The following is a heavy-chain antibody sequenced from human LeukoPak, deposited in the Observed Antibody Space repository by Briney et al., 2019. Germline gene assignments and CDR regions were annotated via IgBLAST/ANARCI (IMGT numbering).Heavy chain of an antibody. CDR3: ARDKGYGGNAFDY. CDR2: INPNSGGT. D-gene: IGHD4-23*01. J-gene: IGHJ4*02. Sequence: ASVKVSCKASGYTFTGYYMHWVRQAPGQGLEWMGWINPNSGGTNYAQKFQGRVTMTRDTSTSTVYMELSSLRSEDTAVYYCARDKGYGGNAFDYWGQGTLVTVSS. V-gene: IGHV1-2*02. CDR1: GYTFTGYY.